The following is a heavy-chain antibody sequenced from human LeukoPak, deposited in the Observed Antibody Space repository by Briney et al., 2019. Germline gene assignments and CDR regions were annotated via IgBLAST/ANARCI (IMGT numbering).Heavy chain of an antibody. Sequence: GASVKVSCKASGYTFTSHYMHWVRQAPGQGLEWMGIINPSGGSTSYAQRFQGRVTMTRDTSTSTVYMELSSLRSEDTAVYYCARDPVRMVRGAQDYDAFDIWGQGTMVTVSS. J-gene: IGHJ3*02. V-gene: IGHV1-46*01. CDR2: INPSGGST. CDR3: ARDPVRMVRGAQDYDAFDI. D-gene: IGHD3-10*01. CDR1: GYTFTSHY.